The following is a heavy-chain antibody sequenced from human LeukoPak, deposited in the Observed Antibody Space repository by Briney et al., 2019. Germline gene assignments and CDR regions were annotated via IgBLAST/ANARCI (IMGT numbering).Heavy chain of an antibody. V-gene: IGHV4-38-2*01. Sequence: SETLSLTCAVSGYSISSGYYWGWIRQPPGKGLEWIGSIYHSGSTYYNPSLKSRVTISVDTSKNQFSLKLSSVTAADTAVYYCAGMTPRPSKGRGVSPGGFDYWGRGTLVTVSS. J-gene: IGHJ4*02. CDR1: GYSISSGYY. CDR3: AGMTPRPSKGRGVSPGGFDY. D-gene: IGHD3-10*01. CDR2: IYHSGST.